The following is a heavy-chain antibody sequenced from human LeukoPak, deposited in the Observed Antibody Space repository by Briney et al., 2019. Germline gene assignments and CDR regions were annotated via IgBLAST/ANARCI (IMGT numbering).Heavy chain of an antibody. J-gene: IGHJ3*02. V-gene: IGHV3-74*01. CDR2: INSDGSST. CDR3: ARVESYFDWLLYAFDI. CDR1: GFTFSSYW. Sequence: GGSLRLSCAASGFTFSSYWMHWVPHAPGKGLVWVSRINSDGSSTSYADSVKGQFTISRDNAKNRLYLQMNSLRAEDTAVYYCARVESYFDWLLYAFDIWGQGTMVTVSS. D-gene: IGHD3-9*01.